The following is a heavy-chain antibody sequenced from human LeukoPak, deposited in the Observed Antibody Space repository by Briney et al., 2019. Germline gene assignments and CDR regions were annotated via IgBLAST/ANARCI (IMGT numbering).Heavy chain of an antibody. V-gene: IGHV1-18*01. D-gene: IGHD1-26*01. CDR3: ARDRGPTGATDY. CDR1: GYTFTSYG. J-gene: IGHJ4*02. Sequence: ASVKVSCKASGYTFTSYGISWVRQAPGQGLEWMGWISAYNGNTNYAQKLQGRVTMTADTSTSTAYMELRSLRTDDTAVYYCARDRGPTGATDYWGQGTLVTVSS. CDR2: ISAYNGNT.